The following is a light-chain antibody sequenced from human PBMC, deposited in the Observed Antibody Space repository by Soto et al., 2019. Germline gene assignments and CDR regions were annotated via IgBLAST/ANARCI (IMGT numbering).Light chain of an antibody. J-gene: IGKJ1*01. V-gene: IGKV3-15*01. CDR3: QQYNNWPPWT. Sequence: EVVMTQSPATLSVSPGERATLSCRASQSVSSNLACYQQKPGQAPRLLIYGASTRATGIPARFSGSGSGTEFTLTISSLQSEDFAVCYCQQYNNWPPWTFGQGPKVEIQ. CDR2: GAS. CDR1: QSVSSN.